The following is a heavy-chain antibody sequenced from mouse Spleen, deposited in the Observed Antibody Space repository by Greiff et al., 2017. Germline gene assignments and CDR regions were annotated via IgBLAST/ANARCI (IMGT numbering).Heavy chain of an antibody. CDR3: ARQNYYGSGDWYFDV. V-gene: IGHV5-9-3*01. CDR1: GFTFSSYA. D-gene: IGHD1-1*01. CDR2: ISSGGSYT. J-gene: IGHJ1*01. Sequence: EVQLVESGGGLVKPGGSLKLSCAASGFTFSSYAMSWVRQTPEKRLEWVATISSGGSYTYYPDSVKGRFTISRDNAKNTLYLQMSSLRSEDTAMYYCARQNYYGSGDWYFDVWGAGTTVTVSS.